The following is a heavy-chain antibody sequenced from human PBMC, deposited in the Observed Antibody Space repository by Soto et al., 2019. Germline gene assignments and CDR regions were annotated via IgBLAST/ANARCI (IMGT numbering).Heavy chain of an antibody. Sequence: AASVKVSCKASGGTFSSYAISWVRQAPGQGLEWMGGIIPIFGTANYAQKFQGRVTITADESTSTAYMELSSLRSEDTAVYYCARDPTTIFGVVTWLDVWGQGTTVTVSS. V-gene: IGHV1-69*13. CDR3: ARDPTTIFGVVTWLDV. J-gene: IGHJ6*02. CDR2: IIPIFGTA. D-gene: IGHD3-3*01. CDR1: GGTFSSYA.